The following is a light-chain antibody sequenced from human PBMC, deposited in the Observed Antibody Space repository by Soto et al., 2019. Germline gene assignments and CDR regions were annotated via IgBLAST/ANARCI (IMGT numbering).Light chain of an antibody. Sequence: QSVLTQSPSASASLGASVKLTCTLSSGHSSYAIAWHQQQPEKGPRYLMKLNSDGSHSKGDGIPDRFSGSSSGAERYLTISRLRYEDEADYCCQTWGTGIRVFGGGTKLTVL. CDR1: SGHSSYA. CDR3: QTWGTGIRV. V-gene: IGLV4-69*01. CDR2: LNSDGSH. J-gene: IGLJ3*02.